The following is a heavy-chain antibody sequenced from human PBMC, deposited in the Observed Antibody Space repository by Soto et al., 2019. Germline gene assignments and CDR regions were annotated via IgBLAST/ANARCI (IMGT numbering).Heavy chain of an antibody. CDR1: GFTFSSYA. Sequence: PGGSLRLSCAASGFTFSSYAMSWVRQAPGKGLEWVSAISGSGGSTYYADSVKGRFTISRDNSKNTLYLQMNSLGAEDTAVYYCAKDSSSWFDFDYWGQGTLVTVSS. CDR3: AKDSSSWFDFDY. J-gene: IGHJ4*02. CDR2: ISGSGGST. D-gene: IGHD6-13*01. V-gene: IGHV3-23*01.